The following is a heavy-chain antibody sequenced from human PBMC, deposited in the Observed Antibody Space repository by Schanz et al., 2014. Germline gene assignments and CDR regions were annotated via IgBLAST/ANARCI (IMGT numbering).Heavy chain of an antibody. CDR2: ISGSGGST. D-gene: IGHD2-8*02. J-gene: IGHJ4*02. CDR3: AKTLFPGGTQTFGN. Sequence: EVQLVESGGGVVRPGGSLRLSCAASGFTFSDYWMSWVRQAPGKGPEWVSAISGSGGSTYYADSVKGRFTISRDNSKSTLYVEMNSLRVEDTAVYYCAKTLFPGGTQTFGNWGRGTLVTVSS. CDR1: GFTFSDYW. V-gene: IGHV3-23*04.